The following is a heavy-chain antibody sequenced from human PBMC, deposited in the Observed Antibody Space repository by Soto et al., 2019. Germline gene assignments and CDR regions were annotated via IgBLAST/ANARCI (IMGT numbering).Heavy chain of an antibody. CDR3: ARDACSSTSCYFNYYYMDV. CDR2: IYYSGST. V-gene: IGHV4-31*03. D-gene: IGHD2-2*01. Sequence: ASETLSLTCTVSGGSISSGGYYWSWIRQHPGKGLEWIGYIYYSGSTYYNPSLKSRVTISVDTSKNQFSLKLSSVTAADTAVYYCARDACSSTSCYFNYYYMDVWGKGTTVTVSS. CDR1: GGSISSGGYY. J-gene: IGHJ6*03.